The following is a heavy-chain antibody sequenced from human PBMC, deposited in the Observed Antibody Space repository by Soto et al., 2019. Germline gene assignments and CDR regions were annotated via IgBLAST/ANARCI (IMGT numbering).Heavy chain of an antibody. CDR1: GDSFNDYY. CDR2: INPNSGVT. D-gene: IGHD5-12*01. V-gene: IGHV1-2*04. CDR3: ARESGGATATLDYYYFYMDV. Sequence: VQLVQSGAEVKKPGASVKVSCKSSGDSFNDYYLHWVRQAPGQGLEWMGWINPNSGVTKYAQKFQGSVTMTRDTSIRTVYMELSRLRSDDTAVYYCARESGGATATLDYYYFYMDVWGKGTTVTVSS. J-gene: IGHJ6*03.